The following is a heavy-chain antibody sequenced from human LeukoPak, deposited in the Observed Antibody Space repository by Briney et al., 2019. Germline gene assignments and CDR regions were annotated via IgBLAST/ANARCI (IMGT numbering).Heavy chain of an antibody. V-gene: IGHV1-2*02. CDR2: INPNSGGT. CDR3: AREDYEQDAFDI. Sequence: ASVKVSCKASGYTFTGYYMHWVRQAPGQGPEWMGWINPNSGGTNYAQKFQGRVTMTRDTSISTAYMELSRLRSDDTAVYYCAREDYEQDAFDIWGQGTMVTVSS. J-gene: IGHJ3*02. D-gene: IGHD3-16*01. CDR1: GYTFTGYY.